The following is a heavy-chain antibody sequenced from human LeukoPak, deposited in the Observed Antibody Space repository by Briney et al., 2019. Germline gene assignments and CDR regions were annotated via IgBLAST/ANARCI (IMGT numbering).Heavy chain of an antibody. V-gene: IGHV4-4*07. D-gene: IGHD3-9*01. CDR3: ARGYGYYDILTGYQTYDAFDI. CDR2: IYTSGST. CDR1: GGSISSYY. Sequence: SETLSLTCTVSGGSISSYYWSWIRQPAGKGLEWIGRIYTSGSTNYNPSLKSRVTMSVATSKNQFSLKLSSVTAADTAVYYCARGYGYYDILTGYQTYDAFDIWGQGTMVTVSS. J-gene: IGHJ3*02.